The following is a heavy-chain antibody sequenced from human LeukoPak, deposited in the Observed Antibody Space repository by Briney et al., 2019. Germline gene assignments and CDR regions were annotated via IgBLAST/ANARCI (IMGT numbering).Heavy chain of an antibody. V-gene: IGHV7-4-1*02. D-gene: IGHD6-13*01. CDR1: GYTFTAYY. CDR3: ARWVAAADP. CDR2: INTNTGQP. J-gene: IGHJ5*02. Sequence: GASVKVSCKASGYTFTAYYMHWVRQAPGQGLEWMGWINTNTGQPAYAQGFTGRFVFSLDTSVTTAYLQITSLKTEDTAVYYCARWVAAADPWGQGTLVTVSS.